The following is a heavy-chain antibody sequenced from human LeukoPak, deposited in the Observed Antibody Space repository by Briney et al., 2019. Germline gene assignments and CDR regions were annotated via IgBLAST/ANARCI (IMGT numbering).Heavy chain of an antibody. CDR1: GFTFSSYS. D-gene: IGHD1-1*01. Sequence: PGGSLRLSCAASGFTFSSYSMNWVRQAPGKGLEWVSSISSSSSYIYYADSVKGRFTISRDNSKNTLYLQMNSLRAEDTAVYYCARDQLGYYYVMDVWGQGTTVTVSS. J-gene: IGHJ6*02. CDR3: ARDQLGYYYVMDV. CDR2: ISSSSSYI. V-gene: IGHV3-21*01.